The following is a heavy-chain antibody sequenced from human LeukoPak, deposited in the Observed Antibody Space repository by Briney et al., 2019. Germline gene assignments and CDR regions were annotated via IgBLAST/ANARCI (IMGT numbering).Heavy chain of an antibody. CDR3: ARVNYDSSGYSDLYYGMDV. J-gene: IGHJ6*02. CDR2: IYYSGST. CDR1: GGSISSGGYY. D-gene: IGHD3-22*01. V-gene: IGHV4-31*03. Sequence: SETLSLTCTVSGGSISSGGYYWSWIRQHPGKGLEWIGYIYYSGSTYYNPSLKSRVTISVDTSKNQFSLKLSSVTAADTAVYYCARVNYDSSGYSDLYYGMDVWGQGTTVTVSS.